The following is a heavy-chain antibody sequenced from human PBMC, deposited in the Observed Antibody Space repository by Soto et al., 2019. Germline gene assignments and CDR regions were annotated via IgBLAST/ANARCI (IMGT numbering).Heavy chain of an antibody. CDR2: ISYSGGT. V-gene: IGHV4-61*08. J-gene: IGHJ6*02. CDR1: GDSVSSSDYY. D-gene: IGHD3-10*01. CDR3: ARAYYYGSGRGRSMDV. Sequence: QVQLQESGPGLVKPSETLSLTCTVSGDSVSSSDYYWMWIRQPPGKGLEWLGYISYSGGTNHIPSLKSRVSISGDTSKNQFSLKLSSVIATDTAVYHCARAYYYGSGRGRSMDVWGQGITVTVSS.